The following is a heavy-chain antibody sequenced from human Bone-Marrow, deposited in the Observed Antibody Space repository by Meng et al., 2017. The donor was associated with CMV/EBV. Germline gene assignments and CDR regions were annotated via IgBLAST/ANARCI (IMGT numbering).Heavy chain of an antibody. V-gene: IGHV4-34*01. D-gene: IGHD6-19*01. CDR3: ARGPLSSGWYR. Sequence: SEPLSLTCTVSGGSISSYYWSWIRQPPGKGLEWIGEINHSGSTNYNPSLKSRVTISVDTSKNQFSLKLSSVTAADTAVYYCARGPLSSGWYRWGQGTLVTVSS. CDR1: GGSISSYY. J-gene: IGHJ4*02. CDR2: INHSGST.